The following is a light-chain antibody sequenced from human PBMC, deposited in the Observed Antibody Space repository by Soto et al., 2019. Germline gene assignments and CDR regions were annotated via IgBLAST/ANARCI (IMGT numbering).Light chain of an antibody. V-gene: IGKV3-15*01. CDR1: QSVSTK. J-gene: IGKJ5*01. CDR2: GAS. Sequence: EIVMTQSPATLSVSPGERATLSCRASQSVSTKLAWYQQKPGQAPRLLINGASTRATGVPARFSEWGSRTEFTLTISSLQSEDFAVYYCQQYHNWPPITFGQGTRLEIK. CDR3: QQYHNWPPIT.